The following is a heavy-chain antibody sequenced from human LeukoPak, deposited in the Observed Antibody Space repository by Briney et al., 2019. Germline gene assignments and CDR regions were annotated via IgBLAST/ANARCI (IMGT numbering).Heavy chain of an antibody. Sequence: TASETLSLTCTVSRGSISSYFWYWIRQPPGKGLEWIAYIYNSGKPNYNPSLKSRATISLDTSRDHFSLRLDSVTAADTAKYYCARGNRLRGSGWYDLDNWGQGTPVTVSS. J-gene: IGHJ4*02. D-gene: IGHD6-13*01. CDR1: RGSISSYF. CDR3: ARGNRLRGSGWYDLDN. V-gene: IGHV4-59*01. CDR2: IYNSGKP.